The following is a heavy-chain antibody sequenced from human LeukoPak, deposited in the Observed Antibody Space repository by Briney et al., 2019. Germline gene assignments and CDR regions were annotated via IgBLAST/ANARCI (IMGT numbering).Heavy chain of an antibody. CDR2: INTNSRTI. Sequence: PGGSLRLSCAVSGFTFSSYSMNWVRQAPGKGLEWISYINTNSRTIYYADSVKGRFTISRDNAKNSLYLQMNSLRVEDTAVYYCAGGYYSDYWGQGTLVTVSS. J-gene: IGHJ4*02. CDR1: GFTFSSYS. D-gene: IGHD3-22*01. V-gene: IGHV3-48*01. CDR3: AGGYYSDY.